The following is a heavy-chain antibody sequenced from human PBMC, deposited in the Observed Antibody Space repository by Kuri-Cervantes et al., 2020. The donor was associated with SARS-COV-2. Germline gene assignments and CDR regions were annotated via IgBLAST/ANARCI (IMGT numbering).Heavy chain of an antibody. CDR3: AKALRAAMPH. V-gene: IGHV3-30*02. CDR2: IWYGGSNK. CDR1: GFTLSSYG. J-gene: IGHJ4*02. Sequence: GGSLRLSCAASGFTLSSYGMHWVRQAPGKGLEWVAVIWYGGSNKYYADSVKGRFTIPRDNSKNTLYLQMNSLRAEDTAVYYCAKALRAAMPHWGQGTLVTVSS. D-gene: IGHD2-2*01.